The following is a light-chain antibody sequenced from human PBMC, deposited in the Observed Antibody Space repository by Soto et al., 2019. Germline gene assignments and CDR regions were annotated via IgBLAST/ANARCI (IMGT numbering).Light chain of an antibody. CDR3: LQHNSYPTT. V-gene: IGKV1-17*01. CDR2: AAF. Sequence: DIQMTQSPSSLSASVGDRVTITCRASQDIRNDLGWCQQRPGKAPKRLIYAAFSLQSGVPSRFSGSGSGTEVALPNITLQPQDYATSYCLQHNSYPTTFDQGTNLQI. CDR1: QDIRND. J-gene: IGKJ2*01.